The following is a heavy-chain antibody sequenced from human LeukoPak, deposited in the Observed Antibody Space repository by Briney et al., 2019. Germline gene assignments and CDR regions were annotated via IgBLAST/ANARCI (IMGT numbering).Heavy chain of an antibody. D-gene: IGHD3-22*01. CDR2: INPSGGST. CDR3: ARGSYYDSSGLWKPLYYFDY. V-gene: IGHV1-46*01. CDR1: GYTFTSYY. J-gene: IGHJ4*02. Sequence: GASVKVSCKASGYTFTSYYMHWVRQAPGQGLEWMGIINPSGGSTSYAQKFQGRVTMTRDMSTSTVYMELSSLRSEDTAVYYCARGSYYDSSGLWKPLYYFDYWGQGTLVTVSS.